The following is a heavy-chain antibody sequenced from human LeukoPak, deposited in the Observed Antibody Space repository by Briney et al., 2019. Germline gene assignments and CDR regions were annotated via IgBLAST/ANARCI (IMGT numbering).Heavy chain of an antibody. CDR2: IKQDGSEK. Sequence: GGSLRLSCAASGFTFSNYWMNWVRQAPGKGLEWVANIKQDGSEKYYVDSVKGRFTISRDNAKNSLFLQMNSLRAEDTAVYYCARDGSGGEWLPIDYWGQGTLVTVSS. V-gene: IGHV3-7*01. J-gene: IGHJ4*02. CDR1: GFTFSNYW. CDR3: ARDGSGGEWLPIDY. D-gene: IGHD3-3*01.